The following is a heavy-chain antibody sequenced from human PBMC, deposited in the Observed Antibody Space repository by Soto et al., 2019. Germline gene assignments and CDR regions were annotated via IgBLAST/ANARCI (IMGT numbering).Heavy chain of an antibody. CDR3: ARDVRIMITFGGVDAFDI. D-gene: IGHD3-16*01. CDR2: INHSGST. Sequence: SETLSLTCAVDGGSFSGYYWSWIRQPPGRGLEWIGEINHSGSTNYNPSLKSRVTISVDTSKNQFSLKLSSVTAADTAVYYCARDVRIMITFGGVDAFDIWGQGTMVTVSS. V-gene: IGHV4-34*01. J-gene: IGHJ3*02. CDR1: GGSFSGYY.